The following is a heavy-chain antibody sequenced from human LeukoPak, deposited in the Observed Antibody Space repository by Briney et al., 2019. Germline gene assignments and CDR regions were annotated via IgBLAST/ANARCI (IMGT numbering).Heavy chain of an antibody. CDR3: ARAWLSSSGTDAFDI. J-gene: IGHJ3*02. CDR1: GGSISSYY. CDR2: IYYSGST. V-gene: IGHV4-59*01. Sequence: SETLSLTCTVSGGSISSYYWSWIRRPPGKGLEWIGYIYYSGSTNYNPSLKSRVTISVDTSKNQFSLKLSSVTAADTAVYYCARAWLSSSGTDAFDIWGQGTMVTVSS. D-gene: IGHD3-22*01.